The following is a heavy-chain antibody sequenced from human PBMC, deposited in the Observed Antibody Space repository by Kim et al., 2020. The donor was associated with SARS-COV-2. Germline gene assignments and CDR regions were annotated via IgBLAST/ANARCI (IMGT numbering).Heavy chain of an antibody. D-gene: IGHD3-16*01. V-gene: IGHV3-30*18. CDR3: AKRGGMYYFDY. CDR1: GFTFSTYG. CDR2: ISYDGNNK. J-gene: IGHJ4*02. Sequence: GGSLRLSCAASGFTFSTYGMHWVRQAPGKGLEWVAIISYDGNNKYYTDSVKGRFTISRDNSKNTLYLQMSSLRAEDTAVYYCAKRGGMYYFDYWGQGTPV.